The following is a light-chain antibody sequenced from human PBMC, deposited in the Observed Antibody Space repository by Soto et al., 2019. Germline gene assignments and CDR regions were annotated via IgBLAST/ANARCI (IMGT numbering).Light chain of an antibody. CDR2: AAS. CDR3: QKYSGAPFT. J-gene: IGKJ3*01. Sequence: DVQMTQSPSSLSASVGDRVTITCRASQGIRNFLAWYQQKPGKVPKLLIYAASTLQSGVPSRFSGSGSGTDFTLTISSLQPEDVATYYCQKYSGAPFTFGPGTKVDIK. V-gene: IGKV1-27*01. CDR1: QGIRNF.